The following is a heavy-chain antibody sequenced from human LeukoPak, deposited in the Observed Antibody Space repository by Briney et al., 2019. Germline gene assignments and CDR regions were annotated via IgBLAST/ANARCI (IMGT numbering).Heavy chain of an antibody. CDR3: ARDMNTVTTAYFHH. J-gene: IGHJ1*01. V-gene: IGHV3-21*01. Sequence: PGGSLRLSCAASGFTFSSYSMNWVRQAPGKGLEWVSSISSSSTYIYYADSVKGRFAISRDSAKNSLYLQMNSLRAEDTAVYYCARDMNTVTTAYFHHWGQGNLVTVSS. CDR1: GFTFSSYS. D-gene: IGHD4-17*01. CDR2: ISSSSTYI.